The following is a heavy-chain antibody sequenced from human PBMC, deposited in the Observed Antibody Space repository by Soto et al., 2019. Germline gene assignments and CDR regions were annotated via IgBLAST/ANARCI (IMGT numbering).Heavy chain of an antibody. CDR2: ISYDGSNK. J-gene: IGHJ6*02. CDR1: GFTFSSYA. Sequence: GGSLRLSCAASGFTFSSYAMHWVRQAPGKGLEWVAVISYDGSNKYYADSVKGRFTISRDNSKNTLYLQMNSLRAEDTAVYYCARDYCSSTSCQSPLYGMDVWG. D-gene: IGHD2-2*01. V-gene: IGHV3-30-3*01. CDR3: ARDYCSSTSCQSPLYGMDV.